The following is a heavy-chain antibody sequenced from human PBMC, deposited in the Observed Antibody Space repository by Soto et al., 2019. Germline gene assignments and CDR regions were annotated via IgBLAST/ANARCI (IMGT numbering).Heavy chain of an antibody. V-gene: IGHV3-74*01. Sequence: PGGSLRLSCASSGLIFSNYKMHLFRQAPGKGLVWVSRINTDGSIIDYADSVKGRFTVSRDNAKNTLYLQMNSLRADDTAVYYCARDTDGLHYWGQGTLVTVSS. CDR1: GLIFSNYK. CDR3: ARDTDGLHY. J-gene: IGHJ4*02. CDR2: INTDGSII.